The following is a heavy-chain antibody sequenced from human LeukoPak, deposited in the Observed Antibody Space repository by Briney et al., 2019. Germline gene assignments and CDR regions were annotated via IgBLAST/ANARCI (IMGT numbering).Heavy chain of an antibody. CDR3: AKGLGGSSWVY. V-gene: IGHV3-23*01. Sequence: GGSLRLSCAASGFTFSSYAMSWVRQAPGKGLEWVSGISGSGDNTYYADSVKGRFTISRDNSKKTLYLHLNSLRVEDAAVYYCAKGLGGSSWVYWGQGTLVTVSS. CDR2: ISGSGDNT. CDR1: GFTFSSYA. D-gene: IGHD6-13*01. J-gene: IGHJ4*02.